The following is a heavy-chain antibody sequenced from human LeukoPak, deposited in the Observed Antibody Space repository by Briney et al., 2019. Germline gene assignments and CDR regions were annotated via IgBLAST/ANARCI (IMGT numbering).Heavy chain of an antibody. CDR2: INPNSGGT. CDR3: ARGLFGSRGALNTGSRYSSSWYGVDY. V-gene: IGHV1-2*02. J-gene: IGHJ4*02. D-gene: IGHD6-13*01. CDR1: GYTFTGYY. Sequence: RASVKVSCKASGYTFTGYYMHWVRQAPGQGLEWMGWINPNSGGTNYAQKFQGRVTMTRNTSISTAYMELSSLRSEDTAVYYCARGLFGSRGALNTGSRYSSSWYGVDYWGQGTLVTVSS.